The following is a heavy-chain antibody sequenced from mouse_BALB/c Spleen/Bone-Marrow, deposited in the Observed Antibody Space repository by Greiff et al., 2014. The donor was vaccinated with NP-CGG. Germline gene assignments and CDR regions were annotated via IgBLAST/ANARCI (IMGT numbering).Heavy chain of an antibody. CDR1: GYTFTSYY. CDR3: AGGGWLRDAMGY. V-gene: IGHV1S56*01. D-gene: IGHD2-2*01. CDR2: VYPGNVNT. Sequence: QVQLKESGPELVKPGASVRISCKASGYTFTSYYIQWVKQRPGQGLEWIGWVYPGNVNTKYNEKFKGKATLTADKSSSTAYMQLSSLTSEDSAVYFCAGGGWLRDAMGYWGQGTSVTVSS. J-gene: IGHJ4*01.